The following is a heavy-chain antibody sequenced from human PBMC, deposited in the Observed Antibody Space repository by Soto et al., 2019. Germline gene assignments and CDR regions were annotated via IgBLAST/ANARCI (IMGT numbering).Heavy chain of an antibody. CDR1: GVTFGNYE. CDR3: AKNADFFHYHMDV. J-gene: IGHJ6*03. Sequence: QVLLMQSGAEVRKPGASVTVSCEASGVTFGNYEINWVRQAPGQGLEWMGWMNPSSGNTGYAQNFQGRVTMTRITSTNTAYMGLRSLTSEDTAVYYCAKNADFFHYHMDVWGEGTTVTVSS. CDR2: MNPSSGNT. V-gene: IGHV1-8*01.